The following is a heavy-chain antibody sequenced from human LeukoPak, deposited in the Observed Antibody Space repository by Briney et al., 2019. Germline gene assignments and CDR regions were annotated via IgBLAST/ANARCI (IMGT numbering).Heavy chain of an antibody. CDR3: AKDIDSNYALDY. J-gene: IGHJ4*02. V-gene: IGHV3-9*01. Sequence: GGSLRLSCAASGFTFDDYAMHWARQAPGKGLEWVSGISWNSGSIGYADSVKGRFTISRDNAKNSLYLQMNSLRAEDTALYYCAKDIDSNYALDYWGQGTLVTVSS. CDR2: ISWNSGSI. D-gene: IGHD4-11*01. CDR1: GFTFDDYA.